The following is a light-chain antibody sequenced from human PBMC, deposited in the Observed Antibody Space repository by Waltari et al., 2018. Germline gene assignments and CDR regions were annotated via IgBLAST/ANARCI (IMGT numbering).Light chain of an antibody. CDR3: SSYISSSTLEV. J-gene: IGLJ3*02. CDR1: SSDVGCYNY. V-gene: IGLV2-14*03. CDR2: DVS. Sequence: QSALTQPASVSGSPGQSITISCTGTSSDVGCYNYVSWYQQHPGKAPKLMIFDVSNRPSGVYNRGSGSKSGNTASLTTSGLQAEDEADYSCSSYISSSTLEVFGGGTRLTVL.